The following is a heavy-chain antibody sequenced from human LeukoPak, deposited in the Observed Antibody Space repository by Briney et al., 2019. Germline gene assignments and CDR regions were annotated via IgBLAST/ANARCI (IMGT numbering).Heavy chain of an antibody. J-gene: IGHJ4*02. Sequence: GGSLRLSCAASGFTFSSYAMSWVRQAPGKGLEWVSAISGSGGSTYYADSVKGRFTISRDNSKNTLYLQMNTLRAEDTAVYYCARDDGGGDFFDYWGQGTLVTVSS. CDR1: GFTFSSYA. CDR2: ISGSGGST. CDR3: ARDDGGGDFFDY. D-gene: IGHD2-21*01. V-gene: IGHV3-23*01.